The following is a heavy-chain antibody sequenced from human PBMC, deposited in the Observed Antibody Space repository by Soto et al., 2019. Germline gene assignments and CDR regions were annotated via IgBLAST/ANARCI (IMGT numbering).Heavy chain of an antibody. D-gene: IGHD1-26*01. CDR3: ARLDRRGSYCYY. CDR2: MNPNSGNT. V-gene: IGHV1-8*02. Sequence: GASVKVSCKASGYIFIGFYMHWVRQAPGQGLEWMGWMNPNSGNTGYAQKFQGRVTMTRNTSISTAYMELSSLRSEDTAMYYCARLDRRGSYCYYWGQGTLVTVSS. J-gene: IGHJ4*02. CDR1: GYIFIGFY.